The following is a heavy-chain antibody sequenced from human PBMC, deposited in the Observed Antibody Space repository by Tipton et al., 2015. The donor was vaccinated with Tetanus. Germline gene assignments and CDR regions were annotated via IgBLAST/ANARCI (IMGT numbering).Heavy chain of an antibody. J-gene: IGHJ5*02. D-gene: IGHD6-6*01. Sequence: LRLSCTVSGGSINSPGYSWGWIRQPPGKGLEWIGYIYQSGSTSYNPSLATRVTIAADKSKNQFSLNLRSVTAADTAVYYCARDRGQQFVSDWFDPWGQGTLVTVSS. CDR2: IYQSGST. V-gene: IGHV4-30-2*01. CDR1: GGSINSPGYS. CDR3: ARDRGQQFVSDWFDP.